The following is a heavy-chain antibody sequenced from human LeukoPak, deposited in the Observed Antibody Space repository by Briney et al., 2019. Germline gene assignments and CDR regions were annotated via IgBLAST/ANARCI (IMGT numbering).Heavy chain of an antibody. D-gene: IGHD3-10*01. CDR1: AFSFSDAW. CDR3: TTYGSGTI. J-gene: IGHJ4*02. CDR2: IKSKTDGGTT. Sequence: GGSLRLSCPASAFSFSDAWMGWVRQAPGKGMEWVAHIKSKTDGGTTDYAAPVKGRFTISRDDSKNTLYLQMNSLKTEDTAVYYCTTYGSGTIWGQGTLVTVSS. V-gene: IGHV3-15*01.